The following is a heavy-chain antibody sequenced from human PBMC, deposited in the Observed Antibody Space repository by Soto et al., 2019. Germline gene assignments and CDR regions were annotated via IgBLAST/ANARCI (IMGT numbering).Heavy chain of an antibody. V-gene: IGHV4-39*07. CDR2: IYYSGST. D-gene: IGHD4-17*01. Sequence: SETLSLTCTVSGGSISSSSYYWGWIRQPPGKGLEWIGSIYYSGSTCYNPSLKSRVTISVDTSKNQFSLKLSSVTAADTAVYYCARAPDYGDYWYFDRWGRGTLVTVSS. CDR3: ARAPDYGDYWYFDR. CDR1: GGSISSSSYY. J-gene: IGHJ2*01.